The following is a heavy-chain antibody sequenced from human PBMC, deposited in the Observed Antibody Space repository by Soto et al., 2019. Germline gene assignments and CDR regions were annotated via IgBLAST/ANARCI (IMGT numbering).Heavy chain of an antibody. CDR2: IRNKVNSYTT. Sequence: GSLRLSCATSGFIFSDHYMDWVRQAPGKGLEWVGRIRNKVNSYTTEYAASVKGRFTISRDDSRNSLFLQMNSLQTEDTAVYYCVRGPTDYWGQGTQVTVSS. CDR1: GFIFSDHY. CDR3: VRGPTDY. V-gene: IGHV3-72*01. J-gene: IGHJ4*02.